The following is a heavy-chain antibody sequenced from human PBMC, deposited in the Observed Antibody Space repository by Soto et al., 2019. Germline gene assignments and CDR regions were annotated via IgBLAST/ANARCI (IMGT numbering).Heavy chain of an antibody. J-gene: IGHJ4*02. V-gene: IGHV3-11*01. Sequence: QVQLVESGGDLVKPGGSLRLSCAASGYTFSDYFLSWIRQAPGKGLEWISYIDTSSTKIYYADSVRGRFTISRDNGKNSLLLEMINLRVEDTAVYFCASLYDLWTGYLSPVDYWGRGTLVTVSS. CDR2: IDTSSTKI. CDR3: ASLYDLWTGYLSPVDY. D-gene: IGHD3-3*01. CDR1: GYTFSDYF.